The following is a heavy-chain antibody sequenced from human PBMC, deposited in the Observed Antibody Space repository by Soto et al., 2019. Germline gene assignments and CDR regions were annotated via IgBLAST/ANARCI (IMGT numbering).Heavy chain of an antibody. CDR1: GGSISISNW. V-gene: IGHV4-4*02. D-gene: IGHD5-18*01. CDR2: IYHSGST. Sequence: PSETLSLTCAVSGGSISISNWWSCVRQPPGKGLEWIGEIYHSGSTNYNPSLKSRVTISVDKSKNQFSLKLSSVTAADTDVYYCAREAYSYGYLVLNGIAYGMDVWGQGTTVAVSS. CDR3: AREAYSYGYLVLNGIAYGMDV. J-gene: IGHJ6*02.